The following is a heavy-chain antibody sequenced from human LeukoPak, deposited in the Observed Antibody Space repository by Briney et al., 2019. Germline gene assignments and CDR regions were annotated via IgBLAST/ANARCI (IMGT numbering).Heavy chain of an antibody. CDR2: ISSSSNTI. CDR3: ARDPVRYCSSTSCPPQDYMDV. CDR1: GFTFSSYS. V-gene: IGHV3-48*01. J-gene: IGHJ6*03. Sequence: PGGSLRLSCAASGFTFSSYSMNWVRQAPGKGLEWVSYISSSSNTIYYADSVKGRFTISRDNSKNTVFLQMDSLRTEDTAVYYCARDPVRYCSSTSCPPQDYMDVWGKGTTVTVSS. D-gene: IGHD2-2*01.